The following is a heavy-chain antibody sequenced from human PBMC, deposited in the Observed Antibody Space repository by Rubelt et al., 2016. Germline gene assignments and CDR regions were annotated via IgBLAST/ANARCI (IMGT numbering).Heavy chain of an antibody. J-gene: IGHJ3*02. V-gene: IGHV5-10-1*04. D-gene: IGHD2-15*01. CDR1: GYSFTSYW. CDR2: IDPRDSYT. CDR3: ARDRGGYCSGGSCDAFDI. Sequence: EVQLVQSGAEVKKPGESLKISCKGSGYSFTSYWIGWVRRMPGKGLEWMGRIDPRDSYTDYSPSFQGQVTTSADKSISTAYLQWSSRKASDTAMYYCARDRGGYCSGGSCDAFDIWGQGTMVTVSS.